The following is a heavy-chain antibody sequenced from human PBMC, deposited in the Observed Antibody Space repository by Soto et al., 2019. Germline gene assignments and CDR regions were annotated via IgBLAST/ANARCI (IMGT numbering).Heavy chain of an antibody. J-gene: IGHJ4*02. D-gene: IGHD3-3*01. V-gene: IGHV4-34*01. CDR1: GGSFSGYY. CDR2: INHSGST. Sequence: PSETLSLTCAVYGGSFSGYYWSWIRQPPGKGLEWIGEINHSGSTNYNPSLKSRVTISVDTSKNQFSLKLSSVTAADTAVYYCARGPYYDFWSGTKEFDYWGQGTLVTVSS. CDR3: ARGPYYDFWSGTKEFDY.